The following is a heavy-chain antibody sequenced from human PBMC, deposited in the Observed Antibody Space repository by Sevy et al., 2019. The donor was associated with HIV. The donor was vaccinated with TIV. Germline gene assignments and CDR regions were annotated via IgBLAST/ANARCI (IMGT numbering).Heavy chain of an antibody. CDR2: INPNSGAT. J-gene: IGHJ5*02. V-gene: IGHV1-2*02. Sequence: ASVKVSCQASGYSFTGQYMHWVRQAPGQGLEWMGWINPNSGATNYAQEFQGRVTMTRDTSISTAYMELSGLKFDDTAVYYCAKFILVPAANHRNWFDPWGQGTLVTVSS. CDR1: GYSFTGQY. D-gene: IGHD2-2*01. CDR3: AKFILVPAANHRNWFDP.